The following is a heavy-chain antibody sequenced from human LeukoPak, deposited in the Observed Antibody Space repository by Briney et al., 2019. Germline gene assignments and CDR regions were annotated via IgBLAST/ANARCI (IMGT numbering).Heavy chain of an antibody. CDR2: IYSGATSE. CDR1: RFIFSNFE. J-gene: IGHJ4*02. Sequence: PGGSLRLSCTASRFIFSNFEMNWGPQAPGEGLQWVAYIYSGATSEYYADSVKGRFTISRDNAKNSLYLQMNSLGGQDTAIYYCARVICTGGSCFQNDFWGQGTLVTVSS. CDR3: ARVICTGGSCFQNDF. V-gene: IGHV3-48*03. D-gene: IGHD2-8*02.